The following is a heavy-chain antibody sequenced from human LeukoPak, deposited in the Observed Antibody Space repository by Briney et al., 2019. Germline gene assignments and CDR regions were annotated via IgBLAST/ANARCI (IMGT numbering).Heavy chain of an antibody. V-gene: IGHV3-7*01. J-gene: IGHJ6*04. CDR3: AELGITMIGGV. CDR2: IKKDGSEK. D-gene: IGHD3-10*02. CDR1: GFTFSSYW. Sequence: PGGSLRLSCAASGFTFSSYWMSWVRQAPGKGVEWVANIKKDGSEKYYVDSVKGRFTISRDNAKNSLYLQMNSLRAEDTAVYYCAELGITMIGGVWGKGTTVTISS.